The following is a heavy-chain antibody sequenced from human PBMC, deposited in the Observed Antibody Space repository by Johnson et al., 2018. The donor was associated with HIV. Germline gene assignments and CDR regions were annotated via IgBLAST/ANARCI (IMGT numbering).Heavy chain of an antibody. CDR3: ANRPSVGYRLGAFDI. CDR1: GFTFSSYG. Sequence: QVQLVESGGGVVQPGRSLRLSCAASGFTFSSYGMHWVRQAPGKGLEWVAVISYDGSNKYYADSVKGRFTISRDNSKNTLYLQMNSLRAEDTAVYYCANRPSVGYRLGAFDIWGRGTMVTVS. D-gene: IGHD1-1*01. V-gene: IGHV3-30*18. J-gene: IGHJ3*02. CDR2: ISYDGSNK.